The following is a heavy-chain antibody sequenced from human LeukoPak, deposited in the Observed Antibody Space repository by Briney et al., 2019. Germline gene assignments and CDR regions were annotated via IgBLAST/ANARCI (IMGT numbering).Heavy chain of an antibody. D-gene: IGHD5-18*01. CDR1: GGTFSSYA. J-gene: IGHJ6*03. CDR3: ARQYTNDPGRYYYYYMDV. Sequence: SVKVSCKASGGTFSSYAISWVRQAPGQGLEWMGGIIPIFGTANYAQKFQGRVTITADESTSTAYMELSSLRSEDTAVYYCARQYTNDPGRYYYYYMDVWGKGTTVTVSS. CDR2: IIPIFGTA. V-gene: IGHV1-69*01.